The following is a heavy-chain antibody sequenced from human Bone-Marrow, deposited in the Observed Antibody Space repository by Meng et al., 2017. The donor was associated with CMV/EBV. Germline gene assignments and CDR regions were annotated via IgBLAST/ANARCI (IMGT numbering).Heavy chain of an antibody. D-gene: IGHD5-18*01. CDR2: ISSSSSYI. J-gene: IGHJ6*02. Sequence: ETLKTSWAASGSTFDDYGMNWVRQAPGKGLEWVSSISSSSSYIYYADSVKGRFTISRDNAKNSLYLQMNSLRAEDTAVYYCARADHTAMVTFYYGMDVWGQGTTVTVSS. V-gene: IGHV3-21*01. CDR1: GSTFDDYG. CDR3: ARADHTAMVTFYYGMDV.